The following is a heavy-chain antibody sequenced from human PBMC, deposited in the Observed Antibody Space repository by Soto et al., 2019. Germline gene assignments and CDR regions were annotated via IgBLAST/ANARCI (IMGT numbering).Heavy chain of an antibody. CDR2: IDGSGNT. CDR3: VGARGRLVGFDY. Sequence: QVQLQQWGAGLLKPSETLSLTCAVNSESLSGYYWSWIRQSPGKGLEWIGEIDGSGNTNYSPSLRSPVAMSVDTSKNHFSLNLNSVSAADTAAYYCVGARGRLVGFDYWGKGTLVTVSS. V-gene: IGHV4-34*01. J-gene: IGHJ4*02. CDR1: SESLSGYY. D-gene: IGHD1-26*01.